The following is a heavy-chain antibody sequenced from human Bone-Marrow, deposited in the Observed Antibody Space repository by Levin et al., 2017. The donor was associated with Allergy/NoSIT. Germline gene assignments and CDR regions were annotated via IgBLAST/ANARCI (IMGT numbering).Heavy chain of an antibody. J-gene: IGHJ4*02. CDR1: GFSLSTSGVG. Sequence: ESGPTLVKPTQTLTLTCTFSGFSLSTSGVGVGWIRQPPGKALEWLALIYWDDDKRYSPSLKSRLTITKDTSKNQVVLTMTNMEQVDTATYYCAHATGGIRGGGFDYGGQGTLVTV. CDR3: AHATGGIRGGGFDY. V-gene: IGHV2-5*02. D-gene: IGHD3-16*01. CDR2: IYWDDDK.